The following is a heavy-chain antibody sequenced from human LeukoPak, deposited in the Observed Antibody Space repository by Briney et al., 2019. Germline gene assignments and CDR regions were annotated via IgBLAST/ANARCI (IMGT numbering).Heavy chain of an antibody. V-gene: IGHV3-23*01. CDR1: GFAFSNFP. CDR2: LWGSGFYT. D-gene: IGHD3-10*01. J-gene: IGHJ6*02. CDR3: AKEDGSGSPRWYYYYYGMDV. Sequence: GGSLNPPWTAPGFAFSNFPMSWVRQAPGRGLGGVPGLWGSGFYTYYVESVKGRFTISRDNSKNTLYLHMNSLRADDTAVYYCAKEDGSGSPRWYYYYYGMDVWGQGTTVTVSS.